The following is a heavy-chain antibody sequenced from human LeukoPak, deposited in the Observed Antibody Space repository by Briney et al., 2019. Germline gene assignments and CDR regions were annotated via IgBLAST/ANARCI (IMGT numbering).Heavy chain of an antibody. D-gene: IGHD3-3*01. CDR3: AMDYDLNWFDP. Sequence: TETLSLTCAVYGGSFSGYYWSWIRQPPGKGLEWIGEINHSGSTNYNPSLKSRVTISVDTSKNQFSLKLSSVTAADTAVYYCAMDYDLNWFDPWGQGTLVIVSS. CDR2: INHSGST. CDR1: GGSFSGYY. V-gene: IGHV4-34*01. J-gene: IGHJ5*02.